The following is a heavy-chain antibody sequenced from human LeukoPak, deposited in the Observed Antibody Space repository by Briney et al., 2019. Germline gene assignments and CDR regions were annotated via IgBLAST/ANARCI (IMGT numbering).Heavy chain of an antibody. Sequence: SETLSLTCTVSGGSVSSGSYYWSWIRQPPGKGLEWIGYIYYSGSTNYNPSLKSRVTISVDTSKNQSSLKLSSVTAADTAVYYCARADTGYYFDYWGQGTLVTVSS. CDR3: ARADTGYYFDY. CDR2: IYYSGST. V-gene: IGHV4-61*01. J-gene: IGHJ4*02. CDR1: GGSVSSGSYY. D-gene: IGHD5-18*01.